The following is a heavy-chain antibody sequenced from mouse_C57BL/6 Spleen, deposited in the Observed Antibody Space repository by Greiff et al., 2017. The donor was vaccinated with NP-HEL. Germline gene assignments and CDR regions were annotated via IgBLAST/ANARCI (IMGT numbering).Heavy chain of an antibody. J-gene: IGHJ3*01. D-gene: IGHD4-1*01. CDR1: GYTFTSYW. CDR3: TRSRELGQGGFAY. V-gene: IGHV1-7*01. CDR2: INPSSGYT. Sequence: LVESGAELAKPGASVKLSCKASGYTFTSYWMHWVKQRPGQGLEWIGFINPSSGYTKYNQKFKDKATLTADKSSSTAYMQLSSLTYEDSAVYYCTRSRELGQGGFAYWGQGTLVTVSA.